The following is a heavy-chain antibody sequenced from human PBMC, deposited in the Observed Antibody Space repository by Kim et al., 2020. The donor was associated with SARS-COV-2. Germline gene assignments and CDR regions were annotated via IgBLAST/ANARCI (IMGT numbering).Heavy chain of an antibody. J-gene: IGHJ4*02. CDR3: ARGDTSGPGGY. D-gene: IGHD6-19*01. CDR2: K. Sequence: KNYARKFQGRVTMTTDTATSTAYMELRSLRSDDTAVYYCARGDTSGPGGYWGQGTLVTVSS. V-gene: IGHV1-18*01.